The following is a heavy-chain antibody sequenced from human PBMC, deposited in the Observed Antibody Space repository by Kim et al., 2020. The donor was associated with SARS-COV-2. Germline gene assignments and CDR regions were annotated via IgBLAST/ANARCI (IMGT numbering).Heavy chain of an antibody. Sequence: FQGRVTITADESTSTAYMELSSLRSDDTAVYYCARPDKLYCGGDCYRFDYWGQGTLVTVSS. J-gene: IGHJ4*02. CDR3: ARPDKLYCGGDCYRFDY. V-gene: IGHV1-69*01. D-gene: IGHD2-21*01.